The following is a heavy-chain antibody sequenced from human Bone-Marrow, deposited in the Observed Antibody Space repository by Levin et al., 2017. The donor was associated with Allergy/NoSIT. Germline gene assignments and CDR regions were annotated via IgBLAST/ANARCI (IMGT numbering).Heavy chain of an antibody. CDR1: GFTFSHAW. J-gene: IGHJ3*01. CDR2: IKSKTDDETT. Sequence: GESLKISCAAPGFTFSHAWMSWVRQAPGKGLEWVGQIKSKTDDETTDFAAPVKGRFAISRDDSENTLYLHMNSLKTDDTGVYYCNTRIAVAGDDAFDVWGQGTVVTVSS. V-gene: IGHV3-15*01. CDR3: NTRIAVAGDDAFDV. D-gene: IGHD6-19*01.